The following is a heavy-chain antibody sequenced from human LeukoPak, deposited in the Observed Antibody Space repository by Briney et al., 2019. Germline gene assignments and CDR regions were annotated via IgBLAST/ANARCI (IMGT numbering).Heavy chain of an antibody. CDR3: ARHGGNWNDDYYYYMDV. J-gene: IGHJ6*03. Sequence: SETLSLTCTVSGGSIRSSSYYWSWIRQPPGKGLEWIGYIYYSGSTNYNPSLKSRVTISVDTSKNQFSLKLSSVTAADTAVYYCARHGGNWNDDYYYYMDVWGKGTTVTVSS. CDR1: GGSIRSSSYY. CDR2: IYYSGST. V-gene: IGHV4-61*01. D-gene: IGHD1-1*01.